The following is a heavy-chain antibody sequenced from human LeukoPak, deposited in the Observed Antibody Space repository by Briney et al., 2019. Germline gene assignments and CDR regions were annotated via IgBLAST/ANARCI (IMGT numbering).Heavy chain of an antibody. CDR2: INPSGGST. Sequence: GASVKVSCKASGYTFTSYYMHWVRQAPGQGLEWMGIINPSGGSTSYAQKFQGRVTMTRDTSTSTVYMELSSLRSADTAAYYCARSGMGYYDSSGDLDYWGQGTLVTVSS. CDR3: ARSGMGYYDSSGDLDY. J-gene: IGHJ4*02. V-gene: IGHV1-46*01. D-gene: IGHD3-22*01. CDR1: GYTFTSYY.